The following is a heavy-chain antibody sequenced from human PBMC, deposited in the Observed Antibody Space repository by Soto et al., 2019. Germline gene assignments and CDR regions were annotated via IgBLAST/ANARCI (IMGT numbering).Heavy chain of an antibody. CDR2: IIPVFGTT. CDR1: GGTFSNYT. CDR3: ARSSPYIVVRKPTGNHDYYGMDV. V-gene: IGHV1-69*01. Sequence: QVQLVQSGAEVKKPGSSVKVFCKASGGTFSNYTISWVRQAPGQGLEWMGGIIPVFGTTAYEQKFQGRVTITADGSTSTAYMKLRSLRSADTAVYYCARSSPYIVVRKPTGNHDYYGMDVWGQGTTVTVSS. J-gene: IGHJ6*02. D-gene: IGHD2-2*01.